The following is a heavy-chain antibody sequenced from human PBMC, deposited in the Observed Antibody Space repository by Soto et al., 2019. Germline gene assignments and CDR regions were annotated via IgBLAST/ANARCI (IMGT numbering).Heavy chain of an antibody. V-gene: IGHV3-21*01. CDR3: ARACWGAGTQAFDY. CDR1: GFTFSSYG. D-gene: IGHD3-10*01. CDR2: ISSTSNHI. Sequence: EVQLVESGGGLVKPGGSLRLSCTASGFTFSSYGVNWVRQAPGKGLEWVSFISSTSNHIYYIDSVKGRFTVSRDNAKNSLYLQMNSLRVEDTAIYYCARACWGAGTQAFDYWGQVTLVTVSS. J-gene: IGHJ4*02.